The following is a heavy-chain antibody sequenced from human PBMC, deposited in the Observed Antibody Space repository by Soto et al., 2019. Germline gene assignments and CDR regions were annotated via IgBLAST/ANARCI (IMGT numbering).Heavy chain of an antibody. V-gene: IGHV3-30*18. J-gene: IGHJ4*02. Sequence: QVQLVESGGGVVQPGRSLRLSCAASGFTFSSYGMHWVRQAPGKGLAWVAVISYDGSNKYYADSVKGRFTISRDNSKNTLYLQMNSLRAEDTAVYYCAKDLDTAMVMGGYYFDYWGQGTLVTVSS. CDR2: ISYDGSNK. CDR1: GFTFSSYG. CDR3: AKDLDTAMVMGGYYFDY. D-gene: IGHD5-18*01.